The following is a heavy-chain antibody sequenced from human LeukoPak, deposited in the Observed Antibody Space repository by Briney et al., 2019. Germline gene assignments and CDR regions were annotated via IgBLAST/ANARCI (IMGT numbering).Heavy chain of an antibody. CDR3: ARDAPIAARGWFDP. D-gene: IGHD6-6*01. Sequence: WASVKVSCKASGGTFSSYAISWVRQAPGQGLKWMGGIIPIFGTANYAQKFQGRVTITTDESTSTAYMELSSLRSEDTAVYYCARDAPIAARGWFDPWGQGTLVTVSS. V-gene: IGHV1-69*05. CDR2: IIPIFGTA. CDR1: GGTFSSYA. J-gene: IGHJ5*02.